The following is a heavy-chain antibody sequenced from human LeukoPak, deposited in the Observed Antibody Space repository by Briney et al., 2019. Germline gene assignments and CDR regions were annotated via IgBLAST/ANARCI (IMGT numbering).Heavy chain of an antibody. D-gene: IGHD3-10*01. CDR1: GFNVSSHY. CDR3: ARVIYGSGTYYKGWFDP. CDR2: IYSSGDT. Sequence: GGSLRLSCAASGFNVSSHYMSWVRQAPGKGLEWVSVIYSSGDTYYADSVKGRFTISRDNSKNMLYLQMNGLRAEDTAVYYCARVIYGSGTYYKGWFDPWGQGTLVTVSS. V-gene: IGHV3-53*01. J-gene: IGHJ5*02.